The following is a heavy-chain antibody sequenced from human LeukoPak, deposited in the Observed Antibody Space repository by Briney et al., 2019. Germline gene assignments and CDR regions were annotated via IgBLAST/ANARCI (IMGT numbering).Heavy chain of an antibody. J-gene: IGHJ4*02. V-gene: IGHV4-39*07. CDR1: GGSISSSSYY. CDR3: ARARIIPHKYYDFWSGYYPFDY. Sequence: PSETLSLTCTVSGGSISSSSYYWGWIRQPPGKGLEWIGSIYYSGSTYYNPSLKSRVTISVDTSKNQFSLKLSPVTAADTAVYYCARARIIPHKYYDFWSGYYPFDYWGQGTLVTVSS. D-gene: IGHD3-3*01. CDR2: IYYSGST.